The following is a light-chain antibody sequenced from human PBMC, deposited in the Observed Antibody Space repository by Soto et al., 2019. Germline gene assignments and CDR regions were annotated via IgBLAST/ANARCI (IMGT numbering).Light chain of an antibody. J-gene: IGKJ4*01. V-gene: IGKV1-27*01. CDR1: QGISNY. CDR2: TAS. CDR3: QNYNSAPQLT. Sequence: DIQMTQSPSSLSASVGDRVTITCRASQGISNYLAWYQQKPGKVPKLLIYTASTLQSGVPSRFSGSGSGTDITLTISSLQPEDVATNYCQNYNSAPQLTFGGGTKVEIK.